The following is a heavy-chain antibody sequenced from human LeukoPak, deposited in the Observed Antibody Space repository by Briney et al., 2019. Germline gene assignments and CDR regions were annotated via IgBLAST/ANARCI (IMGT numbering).Heavy chain of an antibody. CDR1: GYTFINYW. J-gene: IGHJ4*02. D-gene: IGHD1-26*01. Sequence: GESLKISCKGFGYTFINYWIAWVRQMPGKGLEWMGIIYPGDSGTRYSPSFQGQVTISADKSISTAYLQWSSLKASDTAMYYCARLISGSYSLVYWGQGTLVTVSS. CDR2: IYPGDSGT. CDR3: ARLISGSYSLVY. V-gene: IGHV5-51*01.